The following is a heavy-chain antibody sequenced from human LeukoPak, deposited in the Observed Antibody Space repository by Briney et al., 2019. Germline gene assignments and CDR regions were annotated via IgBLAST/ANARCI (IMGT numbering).Heavy chain of an antibody. V-gene: IGHV4-39*07. CDR3: ARKVRWQGAFDI. CDR2: IYYSGST. D-gene: IGHD2-15*01. CDR1: GGSISSSYSY. J-gene: IGHJ3*02. Sequence: SETLSLTCTVSGGSISSSYSYRGWIRQPPGKGLEWIGNIYYSGSTYYSPSLTSRVTVSVDTSENQFSLKLSPVTAADTAVYYCARKVRWQGAFDIWGQGTMVTVSS.